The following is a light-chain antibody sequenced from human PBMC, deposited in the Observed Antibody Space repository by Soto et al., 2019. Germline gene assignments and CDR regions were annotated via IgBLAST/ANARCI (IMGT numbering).Light chain of an antibody. CDR1: SSDVGGYDY. CDR3: CSFSGSNTLYV. CDR2: DVT. V-gene: IGLV2-11*01. Sequence: QSVLTQPRSVSGSPGQSVTISCTGTSSDVGGYDYVSWYQQHPGKAPKLMIYDVTKRPSGVPDRFSGSRSGNTASLTISGLRAEDEADYYCCSFSGSNTLYVFGTGTKSPS. J-gene: IGLJ1*01.